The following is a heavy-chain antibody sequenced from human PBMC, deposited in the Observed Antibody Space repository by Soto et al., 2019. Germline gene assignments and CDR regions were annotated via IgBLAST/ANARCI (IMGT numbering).Heavy chain of an antibody. CDR3: AREGRNNWFDP. CDR1: GGSISSYY. V-gene: IGHV4-59*01. CDR2: IYYSGST. J-gene: IGHJ5*02. Sequence: KTSETLSLTCTVSGGSISSYYWSWIRQPPGKGLEWIGYIYYSGSTNYNPSLKSRVTISVDTSKNQFSLKLSSVTAADTAVYYCAREGRNNWFDPWGQGTLVTVSS.